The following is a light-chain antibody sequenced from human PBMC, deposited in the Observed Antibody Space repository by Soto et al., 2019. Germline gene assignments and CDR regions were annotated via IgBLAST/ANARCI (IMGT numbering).Light chain of an antibody. CDR3: QQYGSSPLT. CDR1: QSVSSSY. Sequence: EIALTQSPGTLSLSPGERATVSGRASQSVSSSYLAWYQQKPGQAPRLLIYGASSRATGLPDRFSGSGSGTDFTLTISRLEPEDFAVYYCQQYGSSPLTFAGGPKVQIK. CDR2: GAS. J-gene: IGKJ4*01. V-gene: IGKV3-20*01.